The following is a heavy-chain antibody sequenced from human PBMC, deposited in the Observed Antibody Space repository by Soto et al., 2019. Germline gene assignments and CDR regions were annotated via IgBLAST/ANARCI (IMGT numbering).Heavy chain of an antibody. CDR2: LVPVYRTA. Sequence: QVQLVQSGAEVKKPGSSVKVSCKASGSTFSRYRINWVRQAPGQGLEWVGGLVPVYRTADYAQKSQGRVTITADEYARSSYMDLRGLRSLGTAVYYWVRDSAEKISSRWGQGTLVTVSS. J-gene: IGHJ4*02. CDR3: VRDSAEKISSR. V-gene: IGHV1-69*01. D-gene: IGHD6-13*01. CDR1: GSTFSRYR.